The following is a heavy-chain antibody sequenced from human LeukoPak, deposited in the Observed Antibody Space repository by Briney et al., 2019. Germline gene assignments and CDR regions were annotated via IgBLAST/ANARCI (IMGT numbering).Heavy chain of an antibody. CDR3: ARIGEGALGAFDI. V-gene: IGHV4-59*01. CDR1: GGSIGSYY. CDR2: IYYSGST. D-gene: IGHD3-10*01. J-gene: IGHJ3*02. Sequence: SETLSLTCTVSGGSIGSYYWSWIRQPPGKGLEWIGYIYYSGSTNYNPSLKSRVTISVDTSKNQFSLKLSSVTAADTAVYYCARIGEGALGAFDIWGQGTMVTVSS.